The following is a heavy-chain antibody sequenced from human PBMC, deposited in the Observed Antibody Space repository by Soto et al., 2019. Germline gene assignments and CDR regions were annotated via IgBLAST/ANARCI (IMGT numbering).Heavy chain of an antibody. CDR1: GFTFSSYG. J-gene: IGHJ4*02. CDR2: IWFDGSNK. V-gene: IGHV3-33*01. Sequence: PGGSLRLSCAASGFTFSSYGMHWVHQAPGKGLEWVAVIWFDGSNKFYAESVKGRFTISRDNSKNTVSLQMNSLRDEDSAAYYCATTGPYWGQGTLVTVSS. CDR3: ATTGPY.